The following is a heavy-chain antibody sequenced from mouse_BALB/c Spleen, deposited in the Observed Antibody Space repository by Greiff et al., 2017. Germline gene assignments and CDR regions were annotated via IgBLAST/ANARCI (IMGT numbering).Heavy chain of an antibody. CDR3: ARGGYYLSYYAMDY. V-gene: IGHV3-2*02. CDR1: GYSITSDYA. CDR2: ISYSGST. Sequence: EVQLQESGPGLVKPSQSLSLTCTVTGYSITSDYAWNWIRQFPGNKLEWMGYISYSGSTSYNPSLKSRISITRDTSKNQFFLQLNSVTTEDTATYYCARGGYYLSYYAMDYWGQGTSVTVSS. J-gene: IGHJ4*01. D-gene: IGHD2-3*01.